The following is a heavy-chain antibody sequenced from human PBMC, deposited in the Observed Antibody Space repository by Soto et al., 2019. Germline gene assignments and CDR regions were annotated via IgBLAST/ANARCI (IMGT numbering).Heavy chain of an antibody. V-gene: IGHV3-30*18. CDR1: GFTFNTYG. J-gene: IGHJ4*02. CDR3: AKADASGYNSLLFEN. Sequence: QVQLVESGGAVVQPGKSPRLSCAASGFTFNTYGMYWVRQAPGKGLEWVAAISYDGSNKYHADSVKGRFTISRDNSKNTVYVQMNSLRAEDTAIYYCAKADASGYNSLLFENWGQGTLVTVSS. CDR2: ISYDGSNK. D-gene: IGHD3-3*01.